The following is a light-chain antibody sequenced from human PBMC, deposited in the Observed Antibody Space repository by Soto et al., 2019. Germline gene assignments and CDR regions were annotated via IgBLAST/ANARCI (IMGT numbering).Light chain of an antibody. V-gene: IGLV2-14*01. CDR3: TSYTSISPYV. CDR2: DVN. J-gene: IGLJ1*01. Sequence: QSVLTQPASVSWSPGQSISISRTGTSSYVGAYNFVSWYQQHPDKDPKLVIFDVNNRPSGVSNRFSGSKSGNTASLTISGLRAEDEDDYYCTSYTSISPYVFGTGTRSPS. CDR1: SSYVGAYNF.